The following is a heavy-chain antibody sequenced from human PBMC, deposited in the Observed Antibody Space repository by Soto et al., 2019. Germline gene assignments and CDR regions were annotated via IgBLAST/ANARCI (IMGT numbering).Heavy chain of an antibody. D-gene: IGHD6-13*01. Sequence: LSLTCTVSGGSISSQYWSWMRQPAGKGLEWIGRIYPSGSTNYNPSLKSRVSMSVDTSKNQVSLNLSSVTAADTAVYYCARRVGGYFDYWGQGTLVTVSS. CDR3: ARRVGGYFDY. CDR2: IYPSGST. V-gene: IGHV4-4*07. J-gene: IGHJ4*02. CDR1: GGSISSQY.